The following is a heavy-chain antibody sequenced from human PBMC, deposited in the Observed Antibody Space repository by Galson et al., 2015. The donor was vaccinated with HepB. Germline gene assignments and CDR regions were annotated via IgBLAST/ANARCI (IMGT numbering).Heavy chain of an antibody. Sequence: SVKVSCKASGGTFSSYAISWVRQAPGQGLEWMGGIIPIFGTANYAQKFQGRVTITADESTSTAYMELSSLRSEDTAVYYCARTTAYYYDSSGYWFDCWGQGTLVTVSS. J-gene: IGHJ4*02. V-gene: IGHV1-69*13. CDR3: ARTTAYYYDSSGYWFDC. CDR1: GGTFSSYA. CDR2: IIPIFGTA. D-gene: IGHD3-22*01.